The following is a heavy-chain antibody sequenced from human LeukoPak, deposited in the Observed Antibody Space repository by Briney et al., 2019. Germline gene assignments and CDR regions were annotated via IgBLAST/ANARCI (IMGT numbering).Heavy chain of an antibody. V-gene: IGHV4-39*01. J-gene: IGHJ4*02. D-gene: IGHD3-22*01. Sequence: SETLSLTCSVSGASIDTSAYNWGWIRQPPGKGLEWIGSIYHSGSSYDNPSLKSRLTLSIGTSRNQFSLTLKSVTAADSGVYFCAREILYDSTAYYLWGQGTVVTVSS. CDR1: GASIDTSAYN. CDR2: IYHSGSS. CDR3: AREILYDSTAYYL.